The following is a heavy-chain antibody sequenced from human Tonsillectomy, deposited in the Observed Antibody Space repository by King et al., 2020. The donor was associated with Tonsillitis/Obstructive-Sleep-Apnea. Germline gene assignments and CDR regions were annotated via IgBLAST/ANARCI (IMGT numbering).Heavy chain of an antibody. CDR1: GFTVSNAW. Sequence: VQLVQSGGGLVKPGGSLRLSCAASGFTVSNAWMSWVRQAPGKGLEWVVRMKSKTDGGTADYGAPVKGRFTISRDESKNTLYLQMSSLKTEDTAVYYCTTYDFWSGYSYWGQGTLVTVSS. CDR2: MKSKTDGGTA. CDR3: TTYDFWSGYSY. D-gene: IGHD3-3*01. J-gene: IGHJ4*02. V-gene: IGHV3-15*01.